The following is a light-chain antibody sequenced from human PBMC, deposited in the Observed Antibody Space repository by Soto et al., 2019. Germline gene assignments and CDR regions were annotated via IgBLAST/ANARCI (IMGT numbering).Light chain of an antibody. Sequence: DTQMTQSPSSLSASVGARVTTTLRASESISSYLNWYQQKPGKAPKLLIYAASSLQSGVPSRFSGSGSGTDFTLTISSLQPEDFATYYCQQSYSTPRITFGQGTRLEN. CDR2: AAS. V-gene: IGKV1-39*01. J-gene: IGKJ5*01. CDR1: ESISSY. CDR3: QQSYSTPRIT.